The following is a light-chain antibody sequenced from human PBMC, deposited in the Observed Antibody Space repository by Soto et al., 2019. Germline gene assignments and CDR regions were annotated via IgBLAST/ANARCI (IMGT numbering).Light chain of an antibody. CDR2: DNN. V-gene: IGLV1-51*01. CDR1: SSNIGNNY. Sequence: QSVLTQPPSVSAAPGRKVTISCSGSSSNIGNNYVSWYQQLPGTAPKLLIYDNNKRPSGIPDRFSGSKSGTSATLGITGLQTGDEADYYCGTWDSRLSAVVFGGGTKLTVL. J-gene: IGLJ2*01. CDR3: GTWDSRLSAVV.